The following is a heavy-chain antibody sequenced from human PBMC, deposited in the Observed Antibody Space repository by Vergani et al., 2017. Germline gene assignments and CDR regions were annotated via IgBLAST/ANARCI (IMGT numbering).Heavy chain of an antibody. Sequence: QVQLVESGGGVVQPGESLSLPGPALGFPFRTFGMHWVRQAPGKGLEWVAFIQKDGIDKFYADSVRGRFTISRDISTNTLYLEMNSLSAEDTALYHCVKDHPVFDEWGRGTLVSVS. CDR2: IQKDGIDK. CDR1: GFPFRTFG. V-gene: IGHV3-30*02. J-gene: IGHJ4*02. CDR3: VKDHPVFDE.